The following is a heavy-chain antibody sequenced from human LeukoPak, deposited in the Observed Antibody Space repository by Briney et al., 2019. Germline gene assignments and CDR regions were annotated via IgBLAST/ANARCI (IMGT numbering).Heavy chain of an antibody. Sequence: ASVKVSCKASGYTFTSYYMHGVRQAPAQGLEWMGIINPSGSSTSYAQKFQGRVTMTRDTSTSTVYMELSSLRSEDTAVYYCARDLGGSGWYSNSDYWGQGTLVTVPS. CDR3: ARDLGGSGWYSNSDY. CDR1: GYTFTSYY. V-gene: IGHV1-46*01. CDR2: INPSGSST. D-gene: IGHD6-19*01. J-gene: IGHJ4*02.